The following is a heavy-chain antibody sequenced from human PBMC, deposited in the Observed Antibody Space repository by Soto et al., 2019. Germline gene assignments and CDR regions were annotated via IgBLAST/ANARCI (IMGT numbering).Heavy chain of an antibody. CDR3: VSRGGSGFDY. V-gene: IGHV3-30*04. D-gene: IGHD2-15*01. CDR1: GFTFSTYT. J-gene: IGHJ4*02. Sequence: QVQLVESGGGVVQPGRSLRLSCAVSGFTFSTYTMHWVRQAPGKGPEWVAVISYNGGNKYYADSVKGRFTISRDNSESTLYLQMNSLRAEDTAVYYCVSRGGSGFDYWGLGTLVTVSS. CDR2: ISYNGGNK.